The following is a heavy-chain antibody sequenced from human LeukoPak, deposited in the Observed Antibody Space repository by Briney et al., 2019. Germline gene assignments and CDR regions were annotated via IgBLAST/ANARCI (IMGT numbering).Heavy chain of an antibody. Sequence: SETLSLTCTVSGYSITTNYYWAWIRESPGTGLEWIGSVYHNGETYYNPSLKSRVIISVDTSKNEFSLRLTSVTAADTAVYYCVTPRSWELSDMAVWGKGTAVIVSS. CDR3: VTPRSWELSDMAV. J-gene: IGHJ6*03. V-gene: IGHV4-38-2*02. CDR2: VYHNGET. CDR1: GYSITTNYY. D-gene: IGHD1-26*01.